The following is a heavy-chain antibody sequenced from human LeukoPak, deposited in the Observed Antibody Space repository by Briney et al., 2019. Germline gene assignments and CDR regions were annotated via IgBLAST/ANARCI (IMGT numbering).Heavy chain of an antibody. CDR3: ARESSHYYMDV. CDR2: IYTSGST. D-gene: IGHD2-2*01. CDR1: GGSISSGSYY. J-gene: IGHJ6*03. Sequence: PSQTLSLTXTVSGGSISSGSYYWSWIWQPAGKGLEWIGRIYTSGSTNYNPSLKSRVTISVDTSKNQFSLKLSSVTAADTAVYYCARESSHYYMDVWGKGTTVTVSS. V-gene: IGHV4-61*02.